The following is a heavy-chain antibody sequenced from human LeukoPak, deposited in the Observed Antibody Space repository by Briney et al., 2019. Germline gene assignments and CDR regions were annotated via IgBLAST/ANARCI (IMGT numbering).Heavy chain of an antibody. D-gene: IGHD2-2*01. Sequence: GGSLRLSCAASGFTFSSYDMNWVRQAPGKGLEWVSYISSSGSTIYYADSVKGRFTISRDNAKNSLYLQMNSLRAEDTAVYYCARVSWLLSPPDYWGQGTLVTVSS. CDR1: GFTFSSYD. V-gene: IGHV3-48*03. J-gene: IGHJ4*02. CDR3: ARVSWLLSPPDY. CDR2: ISSSGSTI.